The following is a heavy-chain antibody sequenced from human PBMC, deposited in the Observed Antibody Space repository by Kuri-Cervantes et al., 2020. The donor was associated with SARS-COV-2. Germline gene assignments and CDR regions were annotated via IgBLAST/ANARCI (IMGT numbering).Heavy chain of an antibody. CDR1: GYTFTGYY. D-gene: IGHD6-19*01. J-gene: IGHJ4*02. V-gene: IGHV1-2*02. CDR3: ARVPRGGYSSGWYNYYFDY. Sequence: ASVKVSCKASGYTFTGYYIHWVRQAPGQGLEWMGWINPNFGGTNYAQEFQGRVTMTRDTSISTAYMELSRLRSDDTAVYYCARVPRGGYSSGWYNYYFDYWGQGTLVTVSS. CDR2: INPNFGGT.